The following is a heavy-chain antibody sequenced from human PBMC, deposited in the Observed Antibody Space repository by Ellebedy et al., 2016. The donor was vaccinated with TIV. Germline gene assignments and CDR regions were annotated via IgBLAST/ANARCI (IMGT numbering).Heavy chain of an antibody. J-gene: IGHJ3*01. CDR2: IHYSGTT. V-gene: IGHV4-39*02. CDR1: GGSISSSSYY. CDR3: VRDRGRPDSFDL. Sequence: MPSETLSLTCTVSGGSISSSSYYHWGWIRQPPGKGLEWIGIIHYSGTTHYNPSLKSRLTIFVDTSKNQFSLKLSSVTAADTAVYYCVRDRGRPDSFDLWGRGTMVIVSS.